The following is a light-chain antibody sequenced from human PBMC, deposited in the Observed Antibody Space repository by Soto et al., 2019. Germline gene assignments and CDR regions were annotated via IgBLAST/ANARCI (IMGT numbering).Light chain of an antibody. CDR3: QSYGNSLTGVYV. CDR2: GST. Sequence: QSVLTQPPSASGAPGQRVTISCTGSSSNIGAGYDVHWYQQLPGTATKLLIYGSTKRPSVVPDRLSCAKSASSASPAITGLQTEDEADDYCQSYGNSLTGVYVFGAGTKLTVL. CDR1: SSNIGAGYD. J-gene: IGLJ1*01. V-gene: IGLV1-40*01.